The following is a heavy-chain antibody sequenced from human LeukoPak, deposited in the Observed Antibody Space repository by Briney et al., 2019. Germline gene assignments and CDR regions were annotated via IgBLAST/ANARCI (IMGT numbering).Heavy chain of an antibody. CDR1: GGSFSGYY. CDR3: ARHITGDYNWFDP. D-gene: IGHD1-20*01. CDR2: INHSGST. V-gene: IGHV4-34*01. J-gene: IGHJ5*02. Sequence: SETLSLTCAVYGGSFSGYYWSWIRQPPGKGLEWIGEINHSGSTNYNPSLKSRVTISVDTSKNQFSLKLSSVTAADTAVYYCARHITGDYNWFDPWGQGTLVTVSS.